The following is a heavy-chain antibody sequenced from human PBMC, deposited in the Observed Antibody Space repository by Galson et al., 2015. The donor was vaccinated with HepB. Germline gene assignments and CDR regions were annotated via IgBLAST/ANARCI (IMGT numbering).Heavy chain of an antibody. J-gene: IGHJ4*02. V-gene: IGHV3-7*01. CDR1: GFTLSNYW. CDR3: ARPRIAAKYYFDY. CDR2: IKQDGSEI. Sequence: SLRLSCAASGFTLSNYWMSWVRQAPGKGLEWVANIKQDGSEIYYVDSVKGRFTISRDNAKNSVYLQMNSLRAEDTAVYYCARPRIAAKYYFDYCGQGTLVAVSS. D-gene: IGHD6-6*01.